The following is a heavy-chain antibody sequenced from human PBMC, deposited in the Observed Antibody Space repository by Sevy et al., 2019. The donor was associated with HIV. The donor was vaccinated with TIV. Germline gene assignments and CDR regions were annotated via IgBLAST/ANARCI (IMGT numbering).Heavy chain of an antibody. J-gene: IGHJ1*01. V-gene: IGHV3-30-3*01. D-gene: IGHD1-1*01. CDR1: GFTFSSYS. CDR2: ISYDGSNK. CDR3: ALERLASDVAEYFQN. Sequence: GRSLRLSCATSGFTFSSYSMHWVRQAPGKGLEWVATISYDGSNKHYADSVKGRFTISRDNFKNSLSLQMNSLRAEDTAMYYCALERLASDVAEYFQNWGQGTLVTVSS.